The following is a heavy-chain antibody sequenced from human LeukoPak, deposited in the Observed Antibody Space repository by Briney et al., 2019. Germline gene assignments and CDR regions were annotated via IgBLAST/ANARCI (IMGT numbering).Heavy chain of an antibody. V-gene: IGHV3-74*01. D-gene: IGHD4-23*01. CDR3: ARPAHGGWSHDAFDI. CDR2: IDSDGGTT. J-gene: IGHJ3*02. CDR1: GFTFSSYA. Sequence: GGSLRLSCAASGFTFSSYAMSWVRQAPGKGLVWVSHIDSDGGTTNYAHSVKGRFTISRDNAKNTLYLQMSSLRAEDTAVYYCARPAHGGWSHDAFDIWGQGTMVTVSS.